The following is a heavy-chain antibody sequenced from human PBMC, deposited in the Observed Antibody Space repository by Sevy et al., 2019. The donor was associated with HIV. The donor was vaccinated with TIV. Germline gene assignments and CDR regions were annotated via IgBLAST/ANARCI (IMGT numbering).Heavy chain of an antibody. D-gene: IGHD2-2*01. J-gene: IGHJ5*02. Sequence: GGSLRLSCAASGFTFSSYAMHWVRQAPGKGLEWVAVISYDGSNKYYADSVKGRFTISRDNSKNTLYLQMNSLRAEDTAVYYCARGGRVVVPAAKGGWFDPGAREPWSPSPQ. CDR1: GFTFSSYA. CDR2: ISYDGSNK. CDR3: ARGGRVVVPAAKGGWFDP. V-gene: IGHV3-30*04.